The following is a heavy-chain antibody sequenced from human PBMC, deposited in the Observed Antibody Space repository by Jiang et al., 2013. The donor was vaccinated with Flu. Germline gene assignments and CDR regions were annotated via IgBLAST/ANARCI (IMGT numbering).Heavy chain of an antibody. Sequence: NYWIAWVRQMPGKGLEWMGIIYPGDSHTRYSPSFQGQVTISADKSIGTAYLQWSSLTASDTAMYYCARHGRVEMAPYSNFDYWGQGTLVTVSS. J-gene: IGHJ4*02. CDR3: ARHGRVEMAPYSNFDY. V-gene: IGHV5-51*01. CDR1: NYW. CDR2: IYPGDSHT. D-gene: IGHD5-24*01.